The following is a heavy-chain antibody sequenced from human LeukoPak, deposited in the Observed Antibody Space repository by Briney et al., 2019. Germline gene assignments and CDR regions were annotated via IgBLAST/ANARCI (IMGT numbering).Heavy chain of an antibody. CDR1: GGTFSSYA. Sequence: SVKVSCKASGGTFSSYAISWVRQAPGQGLEWMGGIIPIFGTPNYAQKFQGRVSITADESTSTAYMELSSLRSEDTAVYYCARGLYSGSLYAFDIWGQGTMVTVSS. J-gene: IGHJ3*02. D-gene: IGHD1-26*01. CDR2: IIPIFGTP. V-gene: IGHV1-69*01. CDR3: ARGLYSGSLYAFDI.